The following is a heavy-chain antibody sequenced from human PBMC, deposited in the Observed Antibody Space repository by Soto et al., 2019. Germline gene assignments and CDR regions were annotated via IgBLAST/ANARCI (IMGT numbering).Heavy chain of an antibody. J-gene: IGHJ3*02. CDR1: GFTFSSYA. V-gene: IGHV3-23*01. D-gene: IGHD2-2*01. CDR3: ARGYCSSTSCYDAFDI. CDR2: ISGSGGST. Sequence: GGSLRLSCAASGFTFSSYAMSWVRQAPGKGLEWVSAISGSGGSTYYADSVKGRFTISRDNSKNTLYLQMNSLRAEDMAVYYCARGYCSSTSCYDAFDIWGQGTMVTVSS.